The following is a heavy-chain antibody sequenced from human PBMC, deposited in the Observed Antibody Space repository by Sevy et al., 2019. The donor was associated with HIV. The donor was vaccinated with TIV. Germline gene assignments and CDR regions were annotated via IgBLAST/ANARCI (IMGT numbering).Heavy chain of an antibody. J-gene: IGHJ6*02. CDR3: NTDPIIVLLVTDGMDV. D-gene: IGHD2-8*02. CDR2: IKAKSDGGTI. Sequence: GGSLRLSCAASGFTFSYAWMSGVRQAPGKGLEWVGRIKAKSDGGTIDYAAPVKGRFTISRDDSKNTLYLQMNSLKTEDTGIYYCNTDPIIVLLVTDGMDVWGQGTTVTVSS. CDR1: GFTFSYAW. V-gene: IGHV3-15*01.